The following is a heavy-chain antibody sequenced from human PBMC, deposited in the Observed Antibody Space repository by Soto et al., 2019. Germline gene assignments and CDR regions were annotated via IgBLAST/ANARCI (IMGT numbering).Heavy chain of an antibody. V-gene: IGHV3-30*18. J-gene: IGHJ6*02. D-gene: IGHD6-13*01. CDR3: AKYEAASSYYGMDV. CDR1: GFTFSSYG. Sequence: QVQLVESGGGVVQPGRSLRLSCAASGFTFSSYGMHWVRQAPGKGLEWVAVISYDGSNKYYADSVKGRFTISRDNSKNTLYLQMNSLRAEDTAVYYCAKYEAASSYYGMDVWGQGTTVTVSS. CDR2: ISYDGSNK.